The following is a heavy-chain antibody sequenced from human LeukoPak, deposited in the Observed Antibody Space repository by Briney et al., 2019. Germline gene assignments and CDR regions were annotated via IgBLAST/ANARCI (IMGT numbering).Heavy chain of an antibody. CDR3: AGRGYSYGTGDY. CDR2: IYYSGST. D-gene: IGHD5-18*01. CDR1: GGSISSSYSY. V-gene: IGHV4-39*07. Sequence: PSETLSLTCTVSGGSISSSYSYWGWIRQPPGKGLEWIGNIYYSGSTYYSPSLTSRVTVSVDTSKNQFSLKLSSVTAADTAVYYCAGRGYSYGTGDYWGQGTLVTVSS. J-gene: IGHJ4*02.